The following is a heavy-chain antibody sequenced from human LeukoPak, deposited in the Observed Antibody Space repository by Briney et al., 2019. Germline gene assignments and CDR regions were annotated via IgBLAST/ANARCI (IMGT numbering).Heavy chain of an antibody. D-gene: IGHD3-16*01. Sequence: GGSLRLSCAASGFTFSGHSMTWVRQTPGKGLEWVSVIFGNGVKTYYADSLKGRFTISRDNSKSTLYLQMNSLRADDTAVYYCARVGDWSNYFGMDGWGQGTTASVSS. J-gene: IGHJ6*02. CDR1: GFTFSGHS. CDR2: IFGNGVKT. V-gene: IGHV3-23*01. CDR3: ARVGDWSNYFGMDG.